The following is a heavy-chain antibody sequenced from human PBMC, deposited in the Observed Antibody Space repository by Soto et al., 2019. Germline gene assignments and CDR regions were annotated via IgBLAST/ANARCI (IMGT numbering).Heavy chain of an antibody. CDR1: GFTFSSYS. CDR3: KGGPYGSGGSCYSNWFDP. J-gene: IGHJ5*02. D-gene: IGHD2-15*01. Sequence: GGSLRLSCAASGFTFSSYSMNWVRQAPGKGLEWVSSISSSSYKYYADSGKGRFTISRDNAKNSLYLQMNSLGAEDTAVYYCKGGPYGSGGSCYSNWFDPWGQGTLVTVSS. CDR2: ISSSSYK. V-gene: IGHV3-21*01.